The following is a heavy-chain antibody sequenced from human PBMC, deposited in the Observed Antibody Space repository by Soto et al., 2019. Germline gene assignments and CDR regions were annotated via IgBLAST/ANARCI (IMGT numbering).Heavy chain of an antibody. CDR3: ARRGRSSPVASVDF. CDR1: GFTFSSYG. Sequence: GGSLRLSCAASGFTFSSYGMHWVRQAPGKGLEWVAVIWYDGSNKYYADSVKGRFTISRDNSKNTLYLQMNSLRAEDTAVYFCARRGRSSPVASVDFWGQGTLVTVSS. CDR2: IWYDGSNK. J-gene: IGHJ4*02. D-gene: IGHD6-6*01. V-gene: IGHV3-33*01.